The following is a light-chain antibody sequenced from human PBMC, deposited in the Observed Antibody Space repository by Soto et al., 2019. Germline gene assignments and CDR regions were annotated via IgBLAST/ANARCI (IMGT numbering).Light chain of an antibody. J-gene: IGKJ1*01. CDR1: QSISSS. CDR3: QQYHRYSWT. CDR2: DAS. Sequence: DIQMTQSPSTLSACVGDRVSIACRASQSISSSLAWYQQKPGKAPKLLIYDASSLESGVPSRFSGSGSGTEFTLSINSLQPQDFATYYCQQYHRYSWTFGQGTKVDIK. V-gene: IGKV1-5*01.